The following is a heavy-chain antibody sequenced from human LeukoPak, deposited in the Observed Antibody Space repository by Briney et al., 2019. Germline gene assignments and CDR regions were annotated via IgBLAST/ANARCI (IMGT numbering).Heavy chain of an antibody. CDR2: IIPIFGTA. D-gene: IGHD3-22*01. CDR3: ARDIYYDSSGYYLDY. Sequence: GASVKVSCKASEDTCSSYHLHWVRQAPGQGLEWMGGIIPIFGTANYAQKFQGRVTITADESTSTAYMELSSLISEDTAVYYCARDIYYDSSGYYLDYWGQGTLVTVSS. J-gene: IGHJ4*02. CDR1: EDTCSSYH. V-gene: IGHV1-69*13.